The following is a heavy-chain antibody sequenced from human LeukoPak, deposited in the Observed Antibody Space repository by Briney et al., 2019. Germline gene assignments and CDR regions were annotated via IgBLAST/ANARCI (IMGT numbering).Heavy chain of an antibody. CDR3: ARRLAGTEDY. D-gene: IGHD6-13*01. Sequence: PSETLSLTCTVSGGSLSSSSYYWGWVRQPPGTGLEWIGIIYYSGSAYYNPSLKSRVTISVDTSKNQFSLKLSSVTAADTAVYYCARRLAGTEDYWGQGTLVTVSS. J-gene: IGHJ4*02. CDR1: GGSLSSSSYY. V-gene: IGHV4-39*01. CDR2: IYYSGSA.